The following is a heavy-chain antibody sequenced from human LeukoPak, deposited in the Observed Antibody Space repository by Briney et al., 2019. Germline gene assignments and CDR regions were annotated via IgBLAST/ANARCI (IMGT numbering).Heavy chain of an antibody. CDR3: ARDRTVTLDY. CDR1: GFTFSSYW. Sequence: PGGSLRLSCEASGFTFSSYWMSWVRQAPGKGLEWVANIKQDGSEKYYVDSVKGRFTISRDNAKNSLYLQMNSLRAEDTAVYYCARDRTVTLDYWGQGTLVTVSS. D-gene: IGHD4-17*01. J-gene: IGHJ4*02. V-gene: IGHV3-7*01. CDR2: IKQDGSEK.